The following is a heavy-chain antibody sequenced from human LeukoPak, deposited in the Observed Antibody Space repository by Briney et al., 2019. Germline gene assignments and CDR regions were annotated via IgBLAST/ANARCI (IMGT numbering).Heavy chain of an antibody. CDR2: IYYSGST. V-gene: IGHV4-31*03. CDR3: ARVLNYYDSSGYYYLYAFDI. J-gene: IGHJ3*02. Sequence: SQTLSLTCTVSGGSISSGGYYWSWIRQHPGKGLEWIGYIYYSGSTYYNPSLKSRVTISVDTSKNQFSLKLSSVTAADTAVYYCARVLNYYDSSGYYYLYAFDIWGQGTMVTVSS. D-gene: IGHD3-22*01. CDR1: GGSISSGGYY.